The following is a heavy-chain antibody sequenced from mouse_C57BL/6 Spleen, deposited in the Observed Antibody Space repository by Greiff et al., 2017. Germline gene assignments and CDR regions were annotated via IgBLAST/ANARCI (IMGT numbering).Heavy chain of an antibody. D-gene: IGHD2-10*01. CDR1: GFTFTDYY. CDR3: ARTSYCFDV. Sequence: EVKLEESGGGLVQPGGSLSLSCEASGFTFTDYYMSWVRQTPGKALEWMGFIRHKANGYTTEYSASVKGRFTISRDNSQNLLYHETDDLGAGDSATLYCARTSYCFDVWGTGTTVTVSS. CDR2: IRHKANGYTT. J-gene: IGHJ1*03. V-gene: IGHV7-3*01.